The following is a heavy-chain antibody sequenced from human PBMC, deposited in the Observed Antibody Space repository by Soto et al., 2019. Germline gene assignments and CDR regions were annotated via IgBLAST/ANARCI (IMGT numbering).Heavy chain of an antibody. CDR1: GFTFSSYS. V-gene: IGHV3-48*01. Sequence: HPGGSLRLSCAASGFTFSSYSMNWVRQAPGKGLEWVSYISSSSSTIYYADSVKGRFTISRDNAKNSLYLQMNSLRAEDTAVYYCASSQSGVWYFDLWGRGTLVTVSS. CDR3: ASSQSGVWYFDL. J-gene: IGHJ2*01. D-gene: IGHD1-26*01. CDR2: ISSSSSTI.